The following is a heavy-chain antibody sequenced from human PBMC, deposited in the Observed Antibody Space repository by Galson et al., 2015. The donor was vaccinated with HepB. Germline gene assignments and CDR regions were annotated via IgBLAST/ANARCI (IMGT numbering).Heavy chain of an antibody. CDR3: TRRSTAGDWYGMDD. D-gene: IGHD6-13*01. J-gene: IGHJ6*02. CDR2: INPNSGGT. Sequence: SVKVSCKASGYTFTGYYMHWVRQAPGQGLEWMGWINPNSGGTNYAQKFQGRVTMTRDTSISTAYMELSRLRSDDTAVYYCTRRSTAGDWYGMDDWGQGTTVTVSS. CDR1: GYTFTGYY. V-gene: IGHV1-2*02.